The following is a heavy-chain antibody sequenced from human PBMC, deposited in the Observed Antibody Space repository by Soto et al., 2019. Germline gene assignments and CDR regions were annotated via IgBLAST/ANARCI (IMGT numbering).Heavy chain of an antibody. CDR1: GYSFTIDC. CDR3: ARRQYYYDSSGYHDYYYYYGMDV. V-gene: IGHV5-51*01. CDR2: IYPCDSDT. J-gene: IGHJ6*02. Sequence: GESLKISCDGSGYSFTIDCIGWVLQMPGKGLEWMWIIYPCDSDTIYSPSFQGQVTISADKSISTAYLQWSSLKASDTAMYYCARRQYYYDSSGYHDYYYYYGMDVWGQGTTVTVSS. D-gene: IGHD3-22*01.